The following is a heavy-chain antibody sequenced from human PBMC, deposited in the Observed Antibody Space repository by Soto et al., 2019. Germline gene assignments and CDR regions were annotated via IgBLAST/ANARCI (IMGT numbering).Heavy chain of an antibody. Sequence: QVQLVESGGGVVQPGRSLRNSCAASGFTFSSYGMHWVRQAPGKGLEWVAVIWLDGSNKYYADSVKGRFTISRDNSKNTLYLQMNSLRAEDTAVYYCARGLWSFDYWGQGNLVTVSS. CDR3: ARGLWSFDY. CDR2: IWLDGSNK. J-gene: IGHJ4*02. CDR1: GFTFSSYG. D-gene: IGHD5-18*01. V-gene: IGHV3-33*01.